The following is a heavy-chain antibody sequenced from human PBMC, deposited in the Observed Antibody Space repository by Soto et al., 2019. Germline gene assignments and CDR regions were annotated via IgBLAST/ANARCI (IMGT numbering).Heavy chain of an antibody. D-gene: IGHD5-12*01. J-gene: IGHJ4*02. Sequence: QVTLKESGPVLVKPTETLTLTCTVSGFSLSNARMGVSWIRQPPGKALEWLAHIFSNDEKSYSTSLKSRPTISKDTSKSQVVLTMTNMDPVDTATYYCARTGGVDGYTYFDYWGQGTLVTVSS. CDR1: GFSLSNARMG. V-gene: IGHV2-26*01. CDR2: IFSNDEK. CDR3: ARTGGVDGYTYFDY.